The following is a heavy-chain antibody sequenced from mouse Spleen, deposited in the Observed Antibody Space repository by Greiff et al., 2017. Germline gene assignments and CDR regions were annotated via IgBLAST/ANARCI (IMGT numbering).Heavy chain of an antibody. Sequence: QVQLQQPGAELVKPGASVKLSCKASGYTFTSYWMHWVKQRPGQGLEWIGMIHPNSGSTNYNEKFKSKATLTVDKSSSTAYMQLSSLTSEDSAVYYCARRYYGSSPIAMDYWGQGTSVTVSS. CDR3: ARRYYGSSPIAMDY. V-gene: IGHV1-64*01. D-gene: IGHD1-1*01. CDR1: GYTFTSYW. J-gene: IGHJ4*01. CDR2: IHPNSGST.